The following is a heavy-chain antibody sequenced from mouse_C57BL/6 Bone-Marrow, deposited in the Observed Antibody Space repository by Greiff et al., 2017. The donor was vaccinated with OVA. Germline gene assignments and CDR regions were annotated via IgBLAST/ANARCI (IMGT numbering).Heavy chain of an antibody. V-gene: IGHV5-15*01. CDR1: GFTFSDYG. Sequence: DVMLVESGGGLVQPGGSLKLSCAASGFTFSDYGMAWVRQAPRKGPEWVAFISNLAYSIYYADTVTGRFTISRENAKNTLYLEMSSLRSEDTAMYYCARHDNGSSYWYFDVWGTGTTVTVSS. D-gene: IGHD1-1*01. J-gene: IGHJ1*03. CDR2: ISNLAYSI. CDR3: ARHDNGSSYWYFDV.